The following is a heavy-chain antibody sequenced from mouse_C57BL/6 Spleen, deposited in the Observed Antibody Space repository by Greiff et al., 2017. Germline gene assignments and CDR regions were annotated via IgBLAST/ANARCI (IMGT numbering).Heavy chain of an antibody. D-gene: IGHD1-1*01. Sequence: EVKLMESGGGLVKPGGSLKLSCAASGFTFSDYGMHWVRQAPEKGLEWVAYISSGSSTIYYADTVKGRFTISRDNAKNTLFLQMTSLRSEDTAMYYCARDGRNWYFDVWGTGTTVTVSS. CDR2: ISSGSSTI. CDR3: ARDGRNWYFDV. CDR1: GFTFSDYG. V-gene: IGHV5-17*01. J-gene: IGHJ1*03.